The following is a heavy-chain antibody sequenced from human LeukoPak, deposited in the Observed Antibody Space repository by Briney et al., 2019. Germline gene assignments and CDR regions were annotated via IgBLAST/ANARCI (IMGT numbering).Heavy chain of an antibody. CDR3: AREAWYYYDSSAYYFFDY. CDR1: EFTFSSSS. Sequence: PGGSLRLSCAASEFTFSSSSMNWVRQAPGKGLEWVSYISSSSTIYYADSVKGRFTISKDNAKNSLYLQMNSLRDEDTAVYYCAREAWYYYDSSAYYFFDYWGQGTLVTVSS. D-gene: IGHD3-22*01. J-gene: IGHJ4*02. CDR2: ISSSSTI. V-gene: IGHV3-48*02.